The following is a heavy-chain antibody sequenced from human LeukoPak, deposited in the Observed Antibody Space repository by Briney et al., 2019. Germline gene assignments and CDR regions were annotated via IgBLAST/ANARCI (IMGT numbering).Heavy chain of an antibody. CDR2: ISASGGSR. Sequence: GGSLRLSCVASGFTLSSYAMSWVRQAPGKGLEWDSSISASGGSRNYADSVKVRFTISRDNSKNTVYLQMNSLRAEDTALYYCAKVMKGSERLTMVRGVIIKTAGLYYMDVWGKGTTVTVSS. CDR3: AKVMKGSERLTMVRGVIIKTAGLYYMDV. J-gene: IGHJ6*03. CDR1: GFTLSSYA. V-gene: IGHV3-23*01. D-gene: IGHD3-10*01.